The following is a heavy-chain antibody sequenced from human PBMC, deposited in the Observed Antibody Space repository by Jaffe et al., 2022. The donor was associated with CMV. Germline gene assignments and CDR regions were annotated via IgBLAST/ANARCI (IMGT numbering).Heavy chain of an antibody. CDR3: AKVVRHSGGWESADY. CDR1: GFTFSNYA. D-gene: IGHD6-19*01. V-gene: IGHV3-23*01. J-gene: IGHJ4*02. CDR2: VSGGAGST. Sequence: EVQLLESGGGLVQPGGSLTLSCAASGFTFSNYAMSWVRQAPGRGLEWVSVVSGGAGSTYYADSVRGRFTISRDNSQNTVYLQMNSLRADDTAVYYCAKVVRHSGGWESADYWGQGALVTVSS.